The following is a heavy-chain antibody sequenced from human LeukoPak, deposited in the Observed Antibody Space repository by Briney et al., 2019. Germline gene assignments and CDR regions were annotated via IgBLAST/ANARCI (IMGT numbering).Heavy chain of an antibody. CDR3: VREDTPATANY. J-gene: IGHJ4*02. CDR2: ISGGGDIT. V-gene: IGHV3-23*01. Sequence: GGSLRLSCAASGFNFANHAMSWVRQTPGKGLEWVPAISGGGDITYYADSVTGRFTIPRDNSKDTLFLQMHSLRPGDTAVYYCVREDTPATANYWGQGTLVTVSS. CDR1: GFNFANHA. D-gene: IGHD2-21*02.